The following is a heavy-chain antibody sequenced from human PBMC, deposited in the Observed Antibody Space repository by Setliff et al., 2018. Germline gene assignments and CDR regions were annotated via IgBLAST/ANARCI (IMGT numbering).Heavy chain of an antibody. CDR2: INPYSDDT. D-gene: IGHD3-3*01. J-gene: IGHJ5*02. Sequence: ASVKVSCKASGYTFTGYFIHWVRQAPGQGLEWMGWINPYSDDTHYAQNFQGRITITMDTSISTVYMELSSLRSDDTAVYYCARSNYDFWSGYPNWFDPWGQGSLVTVSS. CDR1: GYTFTGYF. V-gene: IGHV1-2*02. CDR3: ARSNYDFWSGYPNWFDP.